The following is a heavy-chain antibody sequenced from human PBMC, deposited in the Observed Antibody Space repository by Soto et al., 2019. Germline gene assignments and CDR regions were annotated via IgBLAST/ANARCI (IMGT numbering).Heavy chain of an antibody. CDR2: INHNVGT. Sequence: QVQLQQWGAGLLKPSETLSLTCAVYGGSFSGYYWSWIRQPPGKGLEWIGEINHNVGTNYNPSHTSRVTISVDTSKNQFSLKLRSVTAADAAVYYCAAYWGQWLGDLYNYSSMDVWGQGTTVTVSS. D-gene: IGHD6-19*01. V-gene: IGHV4-34*01. J-gene: IGHJ6*02. CDR3: AAYWGQWLGDLYNYSSMDV. CDR1: GGSFSGYY.